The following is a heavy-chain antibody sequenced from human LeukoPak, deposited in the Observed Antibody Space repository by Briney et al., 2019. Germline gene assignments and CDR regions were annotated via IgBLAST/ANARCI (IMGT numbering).Heavy chain of an antibody. D-gene: IGHD3-10*01. CDR1: GFTFSSYG. J-gene: IGHJ4*02. Sequence: GGSLRLSCAASGFTFSSYGMSWVRQAPGKGLEWVSAISGSGGSTYYADSVKGRFTISRDNSKNTLYLQMNSLRDEDTAVYYCAKGGDTMVRGVITHFDYWGQGTLVTVSS. CDR3: AKGGDTMVRGVITHFDY. V-gene: IGHV3-23*01. CDR2: ISGSGGST.